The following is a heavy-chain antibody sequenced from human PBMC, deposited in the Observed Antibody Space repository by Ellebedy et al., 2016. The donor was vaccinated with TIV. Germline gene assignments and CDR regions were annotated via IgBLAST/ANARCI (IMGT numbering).Heavy chain of an antibody. J-gene: IGHJ5*02. Sequence: AASVKVSCKASGYTFTSYGISWVRQAPGQGLEWMGWISVYNGNTNYAQKLQGRVTITTDTSTSTAYMELRSLRSDDTAVYYCARYCNSTTCSNWFDPWGQGTLVTVSS. CDR2: ISVYNGNT. V-gene: IGHV1-18*01. CDR1: GYTFTSYG. D-gene: IGHD2-2*01. CDR3: ARYCNSTTCSNWFDP.